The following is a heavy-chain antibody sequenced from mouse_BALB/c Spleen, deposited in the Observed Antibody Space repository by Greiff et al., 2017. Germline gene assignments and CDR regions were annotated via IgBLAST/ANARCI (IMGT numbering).Heavy chain of an antibody. CDR1: GYTFTSYV. CDR2: INPYNDGT. CDR3: ARIPIYYQGSSHPFDQ. J-gene: IGHJ2*01. V-gene: IGHV1-14*01. Sequence: VQLQQSGPELVKPGASVKMSCKASGYTFTSYVMHWVKQKPGQGLEWIGYINPYNDGTKYNEKFKGKATLTSDKSSSTAYMELSSLTSEDSAVYYCARIPIYYQGSSHPFDQRGQGTTLTVSS. D-gene: IGHD1-1*01.